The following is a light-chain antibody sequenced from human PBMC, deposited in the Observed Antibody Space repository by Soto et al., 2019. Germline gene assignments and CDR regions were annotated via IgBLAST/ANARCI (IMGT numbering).Light chain of an antibody. J-gene: IGKJ1*01. CDR2: DAS. V-gene: IGKV3-11*01. CDR1: QSISSY. CDR3: QHYKMYSPWT. Sequence: EIVLTQSPATLSLSPGERATLSCRASQSISSYLAWYQQKPGQAPSLLIYDASNRATGIPARFSGSGSGTDFTLTISSLQPDDFATYYCQHYKMYSPWTFGQGTKVDIK.